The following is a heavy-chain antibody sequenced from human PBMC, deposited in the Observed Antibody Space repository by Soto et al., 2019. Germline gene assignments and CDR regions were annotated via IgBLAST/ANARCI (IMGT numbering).Heavy chain of an antibody. J-gene: IGHJ6*02. Sequence: QVQLVESGGGVVQPGGTLRLSCAASGFTFSSYGMQWVRQAPGKGLEWVAVIAYDGSLKYYVDSVKGRFTISRDNSKNTLYLQINNLRAEDTALYYCAKDGKMRTKVWFPAGYGMDVWGQGTTVTVSS. V-gene: IGHV3-30*18. D-gene: IGHD3-10*01. CDR3: AKDGKMRTKVWFPAGYGMDV. CDR2: IAYDGSLK. CDR1: GFTFSSYG.